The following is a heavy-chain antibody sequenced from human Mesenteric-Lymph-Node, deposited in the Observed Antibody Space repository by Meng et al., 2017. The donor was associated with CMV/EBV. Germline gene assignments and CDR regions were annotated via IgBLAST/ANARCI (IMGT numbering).Heavy chain of an antibody. CDR3: ARTDGGNYLTYFDY. V-gene: IGHV3-30*04. Sequence: GGSLRLSCAASGFTFSNYAMHWVRQAPGKGLEWVAVISYDGNFKYYADSVKGRFTISRDISWDTLYLYLEMNSPRPEDTAVYYCARTDGGNYLTYFDYWGQGTLVTVSS. CDR2: ISYDGNFK. D-gene: IGHD4/OR15-4a*01. CDR1: GFTFSNYA. J-gene: IGHJ4*02.